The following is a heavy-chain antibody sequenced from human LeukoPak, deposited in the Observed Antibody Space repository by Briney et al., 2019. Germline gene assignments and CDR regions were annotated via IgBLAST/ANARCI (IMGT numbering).Heavy chain of an antibody. V-gene: IGHV3-48*01. CDR2: IGGRGSNI. J-gene: IGHJ6*02. Sequence: PGGSLRLSCAASGFTFSSCSMNWVRQAPGKGLEWVSYIGGRGSNICYADSVKGRFTISRDNAKNSVNLQMNSLRAEDTAVYYCANVFYYGMEVWGQGTTVTVSS. CDR3: ANVFYYGMEV. CDR1: GFTFSSCS. D-gene: IGHD5/OR15-5a*01.